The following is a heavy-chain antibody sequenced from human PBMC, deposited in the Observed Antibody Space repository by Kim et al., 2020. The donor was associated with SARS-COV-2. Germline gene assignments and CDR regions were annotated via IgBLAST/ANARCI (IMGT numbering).Heavy chain of an antibody. D-gene: IGHD3-10*01. CDR1: GFSFSDSA. CDR2: IRSKANSYAT. V-gene: IGHV3-73*01. J-gene: IGHJ3*01. Sequence: GGSLRLSCADSGFSFSDSAMHWVRQASGKGLEWVGRIRSKANSYATTYAASVKGRFTISRDDSKNAAYLQMNSLKTEATAVYYCTRVPGAELAFWDAYDFFQQGKMVSVSS. CDR3: TRVPGAELAFWDAYDF.